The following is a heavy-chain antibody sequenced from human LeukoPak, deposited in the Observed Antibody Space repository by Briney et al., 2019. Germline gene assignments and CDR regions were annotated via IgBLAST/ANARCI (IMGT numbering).Heavy chain of an antibody. V-gene: IGHV3-23*01. CDR1: GFTFSSYA. CDR3: ARNDFWSGYLIYYYYGMDV. D-gene: IGHD3-3*01. Sequence: PGGSLRLSCAASGFTFSSYAMSWVRQAPGKGLEWVSSISSGADSTYYADSVKGRFTISRDNSKNTLYLQMNSLRAEDTAVYYCARNDFWSGYLIYYYYGMDVWGQGTTVTVSS. J-gene: IGHJ6*02. CDR2: ISSGADST.